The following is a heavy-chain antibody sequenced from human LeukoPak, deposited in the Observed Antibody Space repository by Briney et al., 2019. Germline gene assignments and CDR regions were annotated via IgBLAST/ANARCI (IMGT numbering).Heavy chain of an antibody. CDR1: GYSFTSYW. J-gene: IGHJ4*02. CDR2: IYPGDSDT. V-gene: IGHV5-51*01. Sequence: GESLKISCKGSGYSFTSYWIGWVRQMPGKGLEWMGIIYPGDSDTRYSPSFQGHVTISADKSISTAYLQWSSLKASDTAMYYCARLSSGYYDTLYYFDYWGQGTLVTVSS. D-gene: IGHD3-22*01. CDR3: ARLSSGYYDTLYYFDY.